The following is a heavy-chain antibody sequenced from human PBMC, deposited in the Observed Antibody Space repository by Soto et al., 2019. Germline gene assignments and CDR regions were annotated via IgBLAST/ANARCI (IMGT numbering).Heavy chain of an antibody. D-gene: IGHD1-26*01. CDR1: GFTFSSYA. CDR3: ARLEATTGFVDI. V-gene: IGHV3-23*01. Sequence: GGSLRLSCAASGFTFSSYAMNWVRQAPGKGLEWVSSINSGGGPYYADSVKGRFTVSRDNSRSTLYLQMSSLRAEDTAAYYCARLEATTGFVDIWGQGTLVTVSS. J-gene: IGHJ4*02. CDR2: INSGGGP.